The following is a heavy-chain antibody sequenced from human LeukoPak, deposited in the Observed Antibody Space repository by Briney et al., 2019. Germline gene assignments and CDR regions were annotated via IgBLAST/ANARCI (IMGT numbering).Heavy chain of an antibody. CDR3: LRGDRRDY. Sequence: GGSLRLSCAASGFTFSSYDMSWVRQAPGKGLEWVSSISGSSGHTFYADSVKGRFIISRDNAKNSLYLQMNSLRAEDTAVYYCLRGDRRDYWGQGTLVTVSS. V-gene: IGHV3-21*06. J-gene: IGHJ4*02. CDR1: GFTFSSYD. CDR2: ISGSSGHT.